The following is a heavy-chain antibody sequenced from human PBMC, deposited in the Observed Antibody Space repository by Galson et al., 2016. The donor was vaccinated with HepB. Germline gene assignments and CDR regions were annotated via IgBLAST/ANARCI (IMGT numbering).Heavy chain of an antibody. J-gene: IGHJ5*02. CDR3: AKDQAQNMAVALRWFDP. Sequence: SLRLSCAASGFTFSNYCMNWVRQAPGKGLEWVSYISSSSSTIYYADSVKGRFTISRDNAKNSPYLQMNSLRAEDTAVYYCAKDQAQNMAVALRWFDPWGQGTLVTVSS. CDR2: ISSSSSTI. CDR1: GFTFSNYC. V-gene: IGHV3-48*01. D-gene: IGHD6-19*01.